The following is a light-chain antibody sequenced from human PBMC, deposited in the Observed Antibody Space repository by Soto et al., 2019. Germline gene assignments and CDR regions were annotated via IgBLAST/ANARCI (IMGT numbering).Light chain of an antibody. CDR1: NIRSKS. Sequence: SYELAQPPSVSVAPGQTARITCGGHNIRSKSVHWYQQRPGQAPVQVVYDDGDRPSSIPERFSGSNSGNTATLTISRVEAGDEADYYCQVWDSNSDHVVFGGGTKLTVL. J-gene: IGLJ2*01. CDR2: DDG. CDR3: QVWDSNSDHVV. V-gene: IGLV3-21*02.